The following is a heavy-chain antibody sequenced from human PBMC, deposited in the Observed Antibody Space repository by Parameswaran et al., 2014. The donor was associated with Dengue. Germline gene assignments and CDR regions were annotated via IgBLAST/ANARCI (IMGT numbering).Heavy chain of an antibody. V-gene: IGHV3-21*01. CDR3: ARVVGYFHRN. Sequence: VRQMPGKGLEWVSSISSSSSYIYYADSVKGRLTISRDNAKNSLYLQMNSLRAEDTAVYYCARVVGYFHRNWGQGTLVTVSS. CDR2: ISSSSSYI. D-gene: IGHD2-2*03. J-gene: IGHJ4*02.